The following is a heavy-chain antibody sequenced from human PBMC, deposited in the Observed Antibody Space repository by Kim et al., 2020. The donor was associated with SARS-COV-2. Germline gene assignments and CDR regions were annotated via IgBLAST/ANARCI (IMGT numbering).Heavy chain of an antibody. Sequence: ASVKVSCQASGYGFTGYNIHWVRQAPGQGLEWMGGIDPRSGHADIGQTFQGRLNLTRDMSIKTAYMELNNLKSDDTAIYYCARPWGTRSSLDFLYWGQGVRVSVTS. CDR3: ARPWGTRSSLDFLY. J-gene: IGHJ4*02. D-gene: IGHD3-16*01. CDR1: GYGFTGYN. CDR2: IDPRSGHA. V-gene: IGHV1-2*02.